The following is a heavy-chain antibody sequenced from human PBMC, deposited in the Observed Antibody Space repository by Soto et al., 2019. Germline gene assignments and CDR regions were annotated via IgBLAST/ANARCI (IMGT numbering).Heavy chain of an antibody. J-gene: IGHJ4*02. V-gene: IGHV3-48*03. CDR1: GFTFSSYE. CDR3: ARAPTYGDPDY. D-gene: IGHD4-17*01. Sequence: LRLSCAASGFTFSSYEMNWVRQAPGKGLEWVSYISSSGSTIYYADSVKGRFTISRDNAKNSLYLQMNSLRAEDTAVYYCARAPTYGDPDYWGQGTLVTVSS. CDR2: ISSSGSTI.